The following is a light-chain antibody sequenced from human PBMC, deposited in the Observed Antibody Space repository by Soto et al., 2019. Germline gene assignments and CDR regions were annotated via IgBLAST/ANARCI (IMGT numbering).Light chain of an antibody. J-gene: IGKJ2*01. CDR1: QIINTY. Sequence: DIQMTQSPSSLSASVGDRVTITCRASQIINTYLNWYQQKPGKPPKLLIFGASSLRSGVPSRVSGTGSGTDFTLTINSLQPDDFAPYYCQQSYSSLYTFGQGTKLEIK. V-gene: IGKV1-39*01. CDR3: QQSYSSLYT. CDR2: GAS.